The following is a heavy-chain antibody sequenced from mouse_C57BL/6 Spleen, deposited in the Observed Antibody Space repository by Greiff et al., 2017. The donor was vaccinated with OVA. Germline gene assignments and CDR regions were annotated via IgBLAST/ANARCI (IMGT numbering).Heavy chain of an antibody. D-gene: IGHD2-4*01. CDR3: AREVVNDFDGVFAY. Sequence: DVKLVESGGGLVKPGGSLKLSCAASGFTFSSYAMSWVRQAPEKRLEWVATISDGGGYTYYPDNVKGRFTISRDNAKNNLYLQMSHLKSEDTAMYCCAREVVNDFDGVFAYWGQGTLVTVSA. CDR2: ISDGGGYT. CDR1: GFTFSSYA. V-gene: IGHV5-4*01. J-gene: IGHJ3*01.